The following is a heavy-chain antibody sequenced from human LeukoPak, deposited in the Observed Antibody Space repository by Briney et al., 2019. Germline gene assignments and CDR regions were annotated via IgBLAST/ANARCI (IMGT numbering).Heavy chain of an antibody. CDR1: GFTFSSYA. V-gene: IGHV3-23*01. CDR3: AKNHCSSTSCYLFDY. Sequence: GGSLRLSCAASGFTFSSYAMSWVRQAPGKGLEWVSAISGSGGSTYYADSVKGRFTISRDNSKNTLYLQMNSLRAEDTAVYYCAKNHCSSTSCYLFDYWGQGTLVTVSS. CDR2: ISGSGGST. J-gene: IGHJ4*02. D-gene: IGHD2-2*01.